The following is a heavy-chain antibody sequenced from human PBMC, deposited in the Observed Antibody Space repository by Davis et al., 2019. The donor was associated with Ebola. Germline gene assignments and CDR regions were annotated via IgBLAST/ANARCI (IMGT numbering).Heavy chain of an antibody. CDR3: ARDRGSSWPLDGMDV. CDR1: GGTFSSYA. D-gene: IGHD6-13*01. V-gene: IGHV1-2*04. Sequence: ASVKVSCKASGGTFSSYAISWVRQAPGQGLEWMGWINPNSGGTNYAQKFQGWVTMTRDTSISTAYMELSRLRSDDTAVYYCARDRGSSWPLDGMDVWGQGTTVTVSS. J-gene: IGHJ6*02. CDR2: INPNSGGT.